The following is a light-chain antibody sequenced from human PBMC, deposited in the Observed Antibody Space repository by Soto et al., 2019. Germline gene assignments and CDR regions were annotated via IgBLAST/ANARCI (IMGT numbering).Light chain of an antibody. CDR3: QQRNEWPLT. V-gene: IGKV3D-15*01. J-gene: IGKJ4*01. Sequence: EFVVTHSRPTLSVSPGERAKLSCRARQSVSSNLAWYQQKPGQAPRLLIYGASTRATGIPARFSGSGSGTEFTLTISSLESEDFTVYYCQQRNEWPLTFGGGIKVDIK. CDR1: QSVSSN. CDR2: GAS.